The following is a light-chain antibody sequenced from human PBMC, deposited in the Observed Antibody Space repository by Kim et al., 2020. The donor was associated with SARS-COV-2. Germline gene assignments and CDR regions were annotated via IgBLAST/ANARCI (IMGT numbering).Light chain of an antibody. J-gene: IGLJ2*01. Sequence: VTISCTGSSSNIGAGYDVHWYQQLPGTAPNLLIYGNSNRPSGVPDRFSGSKSGTSASLAITGLQAEDEADYYCQSYDSSLSAYVVFGGGTQLTVL. CDR2: GNS. CDR1: SSNIGAGYD. CDR3: QSYDSSLSAYVV. V-gene: IGLV1-40*01.